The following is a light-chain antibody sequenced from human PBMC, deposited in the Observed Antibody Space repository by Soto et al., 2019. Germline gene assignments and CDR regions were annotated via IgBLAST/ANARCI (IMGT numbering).Light chain of an antibody. V-gene: IGKV3-15*01. J-gene: IGKJ1*01. CDR1: QSVSSN. CDR3: LQYNNWPPWT. Sequence: EIVMTQSPATLSVSPGERATLSCRASQSVSSNLVWYQQKPGQAPRLLIYGASTRATGIPARFSGSGSGTEFTLTISSLQSGDFAVYYCLQYNNWPPWTFGQGTKVEIK. CDR2: GAS.